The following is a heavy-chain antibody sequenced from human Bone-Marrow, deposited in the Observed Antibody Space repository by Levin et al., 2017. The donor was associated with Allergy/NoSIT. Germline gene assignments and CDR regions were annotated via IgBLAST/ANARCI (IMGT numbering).Heavy chain of an antibody. J-gene: IGHJ3*02. CDR2: ISGTTRRT. V-gene: IGHV3-23*01. Sequence: QPGGSLRLSCAASGFTFSAYAMSWVRQVPGQGLEWVATISGTTRRTYYADSVRGRFTISRDLYLQMNSLRDEDTAVYYCAKGRGTYEGAFDIWGQGTLVSVSS. CDR1: GFTFSAYA. D-gene: IGHD3-16*01. CDR3: AKGRGTYEGAFDI.